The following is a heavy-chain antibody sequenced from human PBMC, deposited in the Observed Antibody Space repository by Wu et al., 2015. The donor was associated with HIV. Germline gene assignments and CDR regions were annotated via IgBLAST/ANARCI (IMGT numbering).Heavy chain of an antibody. CDR2: INPNSGGT. CDR1: GYRFTGYY. CDR3: ARLRGYSYGFLFXY. J-gene: IGHJ4*02. D-gene: IGHD5-18*01. V-gene: IGHV1-2*02. Sequence: QVQLVQSGAEVKKPGASVKVSCKASGYRFTGYYIHWVRQAPGQGLEWMGWINPNSGGTNYAQKFQGRVTMTRDTSISTAYMELSRLRSDDTAVYYCARLRGYSYGFLFXYVGPGNAGHRLL.